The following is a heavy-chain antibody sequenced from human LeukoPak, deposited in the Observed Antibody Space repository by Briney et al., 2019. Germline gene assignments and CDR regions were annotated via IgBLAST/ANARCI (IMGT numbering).Heavy chain of an antibody. Sequence: GESLKISCKGSGYSFTSYWIGWVRQMPGKGLGWMGIIYPGDSDTRYSPSFQGQVTISADKSISTAYLQWSSLKASDTAMYYCARRTYYYDSSGYEGYYFDYWGQGTLVTVSS. D-gene: IGHD3-22*01. V-gene: IGHV5-51*01. CDR3: ARRTYYYDSSGYEGYYFDY. CDR1: GYSFTSYW. J-gene: IGHJ4*02. CDR2: IYPGDSDT.